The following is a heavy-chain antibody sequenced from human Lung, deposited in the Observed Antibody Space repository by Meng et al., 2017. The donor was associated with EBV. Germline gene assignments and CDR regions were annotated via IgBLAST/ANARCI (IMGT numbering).Heavy chain of an antibody. J-gene: IGHJ5*02. CDR2: INPSGGSS. D-gene: IGHD1-26*01. V-gene: IGHV1-46*02. Sequence: QFQMVQSGAEVKKPGASVRVSCKASGYTFNTYYMHWVRQAPGQGLEWMGVINPSGGSSIYAQRFQGRVTMTSDTSTTTVYMDLSSLRSEDTAVYYCARVSKGGSYRFDPWGQGTLVTVSS. CDR3: ARVSKGGSYRFDP. CDR1: GYTFNTYY.